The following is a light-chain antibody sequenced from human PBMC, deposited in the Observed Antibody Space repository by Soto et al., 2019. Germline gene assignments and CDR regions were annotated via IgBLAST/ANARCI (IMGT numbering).Light chain of an antibody. CDR3: QQYNNWPQP. CDR1: ESVNRVY. J-gene: IGKJ1*01. V-gene: IGKV3D-15*01. CDR2: GAS. Sequence: EIVLAQSPDTLSLSPGERATLSCRASESVNRVYLAWYQHKPGKAPRLLIFGASERATGIPARFSGSGSGTEFTLTISSLKSEDFAVYYCQQYNNWPQPFGQGTKV.